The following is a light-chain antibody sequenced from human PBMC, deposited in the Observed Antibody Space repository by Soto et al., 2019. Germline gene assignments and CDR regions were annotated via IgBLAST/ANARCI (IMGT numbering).Light chain of an antibody. J-gene: IGKJ3*01. CDR1: QSVSSY. V-gene: IGKV3-11*01. CDR2: DAS. CDR3: QQRSNWLFT. Sequence: EIVLTQSPATLSLSPGERATLSCRASQSVSSYLAWYQQKPGQAPRLLIYDASNRATGIPARFSGSGSGTDFTLTSSSLEPEDFAGYYCQQRSNWLFTFGPGTKVDIK.